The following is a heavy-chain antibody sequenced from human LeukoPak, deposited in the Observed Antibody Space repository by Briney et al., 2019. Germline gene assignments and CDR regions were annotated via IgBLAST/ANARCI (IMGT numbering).Heavy chain of an antibody. V-gene: IGHV3-30*18. J-gene: IGHJ4*02. CDR2: ISYAGSNI. CDR1: GFTFSSFG. D-gene: IGHD3-22*01. Sequence: GGSLRLSCAASGFTFSSFGMHWVRQAPGKGLEWVAVISYAGSNIFYADSVKGRFTISRDNSKKTVYLQMNSLRAEDTAVYYCAKDAYDYDSRCPDYWGQGTLATVSS. CDR3: AKDAYDYDSRCPDY.